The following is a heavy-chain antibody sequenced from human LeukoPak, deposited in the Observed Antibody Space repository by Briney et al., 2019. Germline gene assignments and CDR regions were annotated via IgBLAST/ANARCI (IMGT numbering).Heavy chain of an antibody. CDR1: GGSISSSSYY. CDR2: IYYSGST. D-gene: IGHD1-14*01. J-gene: IGHJ4*02. CDR3: ARDAEYGYFDY. Sequence: SETLSLTCTVSGGSISSSSYYWGWIRQPPGKGLEWIGSIYYSGSTYYNPSLKSRVTISVDTSKNQFSLKLSSVTAADTAVYYCARDAEYGYFDYWGQGTLVTVSS. V-gene: IGHV4-39*07.